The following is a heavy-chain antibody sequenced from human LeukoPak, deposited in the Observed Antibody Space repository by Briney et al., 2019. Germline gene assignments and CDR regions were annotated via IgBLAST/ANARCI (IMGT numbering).Heavy chain of an antibody. CDR3: ARLRIAVAGLYYGMDV. Sequence: KVGESLKISCKGSGYSFTTYWIGWVRQMPGKGLEWMGIIYPGDSDTRYSPSFQGQVTISADKSISTAYLQWSSLKASDTAMYYCARLRIAVAGLYYGMDVWGQGTTVTVSS. D-gene: IGHD6-19*01. V-gene: IGHV5-51*01. CDR1: GYSFTTYW. CDR2: IYPGDSDT. J-gene: IGHJ6*02.